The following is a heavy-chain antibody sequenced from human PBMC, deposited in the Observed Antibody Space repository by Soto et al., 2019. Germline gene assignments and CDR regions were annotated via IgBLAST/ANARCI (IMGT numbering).Heavy chain of an antibody. Sequence: SVKVSCKTSGYTFTAYDIYLVRQAPGQGLEWMGWIRAYNGDTNYAQKFQTRVTMTTDKSTDTAYMDLRSLTSDDTAIYYCARAGAAPYYYYGLDVWGQGTTVTVSS. D-gene: IGHD3-10*01. CDR1: GYTFTAYD. V-gene: IGHV1-18*01. CDR2: IRAYNGDT. CDR3: ARAGAAPYYYYGLDV. J-gene: IGHJ6*02.